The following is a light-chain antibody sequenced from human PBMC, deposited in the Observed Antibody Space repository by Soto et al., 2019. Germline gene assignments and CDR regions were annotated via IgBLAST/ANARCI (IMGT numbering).Light chain of an antibody. Sequence: DIQVTQSPSSLSASVGDRVTITCRTSQNINIFLNWYQQKPGRAPMVVISAASNLESGVPSRFSGRGSGTEFTLTISNLQPGESALYFCQESYSTPLACGGGTMVEIK. V-gene: IGKV1-39*01. J-gene: IGKJ4*01. CDR3: QESYSTPLA. CDR2: AAS. CDR1: QNINIF.